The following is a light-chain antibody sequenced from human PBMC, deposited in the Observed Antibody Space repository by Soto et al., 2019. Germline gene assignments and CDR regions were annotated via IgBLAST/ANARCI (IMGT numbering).Light chain of an antibody. Sequence: DIVMTQSPDSLAVSLGERATINCKSSQSVLYSSNNKNYLAWYQQKPGQPPKLLIYWASTRESGVPDRFSGSVSGTDFTLTISSLQAEDVAVSYCQQYYRPWTFGQGTKVEIK. V-gene: IGKV4-1*01. CDR3: QQYYRPWT. CDR1: QSVLYSSNNKNY. CDR2: WAS. J-gene: IGKJ1*01.